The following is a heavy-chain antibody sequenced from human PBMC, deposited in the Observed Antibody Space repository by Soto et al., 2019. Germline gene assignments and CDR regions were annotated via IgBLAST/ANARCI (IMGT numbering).Heavy chain of an antibody. CDR3: ARDPAIYSGKFDYGLDV. V-gene: IGHV3-48*03. D-gene: IGHD4-4*01. CDR2: IGNRGRTI. Sequence: GGSLRLSCAASGFTFSNYEMNWVRQAPGKGLEWVSYIGNRGRTIYYADSVKGRFTISRDNAKNSLYLQMNSLRAEDTAVYYCARDPAIYSGKFDYGLDVWGQGTTVTVSS. CDR1: GFTFSNYE. J-gene: IGHJ6*02.